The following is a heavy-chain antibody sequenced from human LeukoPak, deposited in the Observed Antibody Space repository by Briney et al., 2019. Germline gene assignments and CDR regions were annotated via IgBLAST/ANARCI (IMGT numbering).Heavy chain of an antibody. V-gene: IGHV3-30-3*01. CDR3: ARDARYYYYMDV. CDR1: GFTFSSYA. Sequence: GGSLRLSCAASGFTFSSYAMHWVRQAPGKGLEWVAVISYDGSNKYYADSVKGRFTISRDNSKNTLYLQMNSLRAEDTAVYYCARDARYYYYMDVWGKGTTVTVFS. J-gene: IGHJ6*03. CDR2: ISYDGSNK.